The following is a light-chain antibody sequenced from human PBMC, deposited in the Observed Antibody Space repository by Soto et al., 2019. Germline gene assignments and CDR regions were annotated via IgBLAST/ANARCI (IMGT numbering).Light chain of an antibody. J-gene: IGLJ2*01. V-gene: IGLV2-11*01. CDR2: DVT. CDR1: SSDVGTYNY. Sequence: QSALTQPRSVSGSPGQSVTISCTGTSSDVGTYNYVSWYQQHPGKAPKLMIYDVTKRPSGVPDRFSGPKSGNTASLTISGLQAADEAYYYCCSYADTSTFRVLFGGGTQLTVL. CDR3: CSYADTSTFRVL.